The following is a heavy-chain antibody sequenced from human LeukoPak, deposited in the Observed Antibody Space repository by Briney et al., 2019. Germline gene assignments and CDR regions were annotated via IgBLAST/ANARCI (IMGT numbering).Heavy chain of an antibody. CDR3: ARDRRYYDSSGAFDI. Sequence: PGGSLTLSCAASGFTVSSNYMSWVRQAPGKGLEWVSFIYSGGSTYYADSVKGRFTISRDNSKSTLYLQMNSLRAEDTAVYYCARDRRYYDSSGAFDIWGQGTMVTVLS. CDR1: GFTVSSNY. J-gene: IGHJ3*02. CDR2: IYSGGST. D-gene: IGHD3-22*01. V-gene: IGHV3-53*01.